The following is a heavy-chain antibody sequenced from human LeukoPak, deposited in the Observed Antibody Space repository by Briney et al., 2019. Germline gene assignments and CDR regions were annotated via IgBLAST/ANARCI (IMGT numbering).Heavy chain of an antibody. Sequence: GGSLRLSCAASGFTFSTFEMNWVRQAPGKGLEWISYISSSGTTIYEDSVKGRFTISRDNAKNSLYLQMNSLRAEDTAVYYCARGGNFGYNKIAFFFGGKGKRVT. D-gene: IGHD3-10*01. J-gene: IGHJ3*01. CDR3: ARGGNFGYNKIAFFF. CDR1: GFTFSTFE. V-gene: IGHV3-48*03. CDR2: ISSSGTTI.